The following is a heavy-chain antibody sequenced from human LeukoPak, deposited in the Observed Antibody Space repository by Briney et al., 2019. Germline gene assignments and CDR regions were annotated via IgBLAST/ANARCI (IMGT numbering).Heavy chain of an antibody. D-gene: IGHD1-14*01. J-gene: IGHJ3*02. CDR1: GGSISSSSYY. Sequence: PSETLSLTCTVSGGSISSSSYYWGWIRQPPGKGLEWIGSIYYSGSTHYNPSLKSRVTISVDTSKNQFSLKLSSVTAADTAVYYCASIGTDAFDIWGQGTMVTVSS. CDR3: ASIGTDAFDI. V-gene: IGHV4-39*01. CDR2: IYYSGST.